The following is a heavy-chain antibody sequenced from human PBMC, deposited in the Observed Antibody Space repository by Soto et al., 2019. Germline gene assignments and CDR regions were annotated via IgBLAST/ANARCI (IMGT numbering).Heavy chain of an antibody. V-gene: IGHV3-33*01. Sequence: GGSLRLSCAASGFTFSSYGMHWVRQAPGKGLEWVAVIGYDGSNKYYADSVKGRFTISRDNSKNTRYLQMNSLRAEDTAVYYCARARGVGSSSPLDYWGQGTLVTVSS. D-gene: IGHD6-6*01. CDR3: ARARGVGSSSPLDY. CDR1: GFTFSSYG. J-gene: IGHJ4*02. CDR2: IGYDGSNK.